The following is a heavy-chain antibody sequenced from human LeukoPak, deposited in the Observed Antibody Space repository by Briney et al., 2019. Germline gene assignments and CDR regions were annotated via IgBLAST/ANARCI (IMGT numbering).Heavy chain of an antibody. V-gene: IGHV4-34*01. CDR1: GGSFSGYY. CDR2: INHSGST. CDR3: ARGKSGYSYGTFDY. J-gene: IGHJ4*02. D-gene: IGHD5-18*01. Sequence: PSETLSLTCAVYGGSFSGYYWSWIRQPPGKGLEWIGEINHSGSTNYNPSLKSRVTISVDTSKNQFSLKLSSVTAADTAVYYCARGKSGYSYGTFDYWGQGTLVTVSS.